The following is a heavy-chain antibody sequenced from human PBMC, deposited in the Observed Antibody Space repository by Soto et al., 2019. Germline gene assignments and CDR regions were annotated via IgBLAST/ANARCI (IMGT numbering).Heavy chain of an antibody. J-gene: IGHJ4*02. V-gene: IGHV3-74*03. D-gene: IGHD6-6*01. CDR2: SNSDGSDT. CDR3: ARGRVKSSHFDY. CDR1: GFSFSKYW. Sequence: GGSLRLSCAASGFSFSKYWMHWVRQSPGKGPVWVSRSNSDGSDTTYADSVEGRFTTSRDNAKNTLYLQMNSLRAEDTAVYYCARGRVKSSHFDYWGQGTLVTVSS.